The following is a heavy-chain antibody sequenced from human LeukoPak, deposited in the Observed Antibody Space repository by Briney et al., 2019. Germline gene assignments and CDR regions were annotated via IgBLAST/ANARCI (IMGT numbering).Heavy chain of an antibody. CDR1: GYTFTGYY. D-gene: IGHD5-24*01. V-gene: IGHV1-2*06. CDR3: AGLRRDGYNYYFDY. CDR2: INPNSGGT. Sequence: ASVKVSCKASGYTFTGYYMHWVRQAPGQGLEWMGRINPNSGGTNYAQKFQGRVTMTRDTSISTAYMELSRLRSDDTAVYYCAGLRRDGYNYYFDYWGQGTLVTVSS. J-gene: IGHJ4*02.